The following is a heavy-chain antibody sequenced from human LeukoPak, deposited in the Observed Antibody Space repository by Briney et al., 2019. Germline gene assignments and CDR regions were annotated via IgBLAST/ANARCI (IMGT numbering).Heavy chain of an antibody. CDR2: INPNSGVT. CDR3: AREQRRYCSSTSCPIGQ. J-gene: IGHJ4*02. D-gene: IGHD2-2*01. V-gene: IGHV1-2*02. CDR1: GYTFTGYY. Sequence: ASVKVSCKASGYTFTGYYMHWVRQAPGQGLEWMGWINPNSGVTNYAERFQGRVTMTRDTSISTAYMDLSRLRSDDTAVYYCAREQRRYCSSTSCPIGQWGQGTLVTVSS.